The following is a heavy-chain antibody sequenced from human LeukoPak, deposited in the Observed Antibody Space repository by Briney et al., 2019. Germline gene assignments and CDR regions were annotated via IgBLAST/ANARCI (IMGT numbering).Heavy chain of an antibody. V-gene: IGHV1-2*02. CDR1: GYTFTGYY. D-gene: IGHD2-8*02. J-gene: IGHJ4*02. Sequence: ASVKVYCKPSGYTFTGYYMHWVRQAPGQRLEWVGWINPNTGGTNYAQKFQGRVTMARDTSIRTAYLELSGLTSDDTAVYYCARALKTGGSFDYWGQGTLVTVSS. CDR2: INPNTGGT. CDR3: ARALKTGGSFDY.